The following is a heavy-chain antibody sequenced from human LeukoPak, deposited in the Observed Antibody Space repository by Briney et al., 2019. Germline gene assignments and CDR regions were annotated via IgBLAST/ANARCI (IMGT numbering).Heavy chain of an antibody. D-gene: IGHD2-2*01. CDR3: AKCPRYCSSSSCYGGYFDY. CDR1: GFTFSSYA. J-gene: IGHJ4*02. Sequence: GGSLRLSCAASGFTFSSYAMSWVRQAPGKGLEWVSAISGSAKSTYYTDSVKGRFTISRDNSKSTMNLQMNSLRAEDTAVYYCAKCPRYCSSSSCYGGYFDYWGQGTLVTVSS. V-gene: IGHV3-23*01. CDR2: ISGSAKST.